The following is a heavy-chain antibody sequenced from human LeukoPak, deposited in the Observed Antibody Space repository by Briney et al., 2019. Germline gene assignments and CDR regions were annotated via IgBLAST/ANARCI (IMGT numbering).Heavy chain of an antibody. D-gene: IGHD5-12*01. CDR2: IYHSGST. CDR1: GYSISSGYY. CDR3: ARGHGYNNGYPYFDS. J-gene: IGHJ4*02. V-gene: IGHV4-38-2*02. Sequence: KSSETLSLTCTVSGYSISSGYYWGWIRQPPGKGLEWIGSIYHSGSTYYNPSLKSRVTISVDTSKNQFSLKLSSVTAADSAVYFCARGHGYNNGYPYFDSWGQGTLVSVSS.